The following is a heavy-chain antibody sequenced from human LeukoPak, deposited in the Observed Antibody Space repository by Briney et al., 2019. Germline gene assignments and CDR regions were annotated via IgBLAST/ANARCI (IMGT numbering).Heavy chain of an antibody. V-gene: IGHV3-23*01. Sequence: GGSLRLSCAASGFSFSNYGMSWVRQAPGKGLEWVSAISGSGETTYYADSVKGRFTVSRDNSKNTLYVQMDSLRAEDTAVYYCAKRGCTYGGHFDYWGQGALVTVSS. CDR3: AKRGCTYGGHFDY. D-gene: IGHD5-18*01. CDR2: ISGSGETT. CDR1: GFSFSNYG. J-gene: IGHJ4*02.